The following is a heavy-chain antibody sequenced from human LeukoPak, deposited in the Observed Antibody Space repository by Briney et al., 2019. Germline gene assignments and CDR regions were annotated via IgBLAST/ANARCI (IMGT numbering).Heavy chain of an antibody. V-gene: IGHV3-48*01. CDR2: ISSSSGTI. Sequence: GGSLRLSCAASGLTISSYSMNWVRQAPGKGLQWVSYISSSSGTIYYADSVKGRFTISRDNAKNSLYLQMNSLRAEDRAVYYCARAQWFGETFPAYWGQGTLVTVSS. CDR1: GLTISSYS. D-gene: IGHD3-10*01. CDR3: ARAQWFGETFPAY. J-gene: IGHJ4*02.